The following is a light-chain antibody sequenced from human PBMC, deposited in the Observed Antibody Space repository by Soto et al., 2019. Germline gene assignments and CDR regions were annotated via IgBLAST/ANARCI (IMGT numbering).Light chain of an antibody. J-gene: IGLJ2*01. CDR2: DVT. CDR3: SSYTRTSTLV. V-gene: IGLV2-14*01. Sequence: QSVLTQPASVSGSPGQSITISCTGASSDIGSYNYVSWYQQHPGKAPQLLIYDVTKWPSGISNRFSGSKSGNTASLTISGLQAEDEADYYCSSYTRTSTLVFGGGTKLTVL. CDR1: SSDIGSYNY.